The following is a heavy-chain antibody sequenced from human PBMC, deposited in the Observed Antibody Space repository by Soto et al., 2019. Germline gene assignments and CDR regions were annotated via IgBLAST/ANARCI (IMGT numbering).Heavy chain of an antibody. D-gene: IGHD1-26*01. J-gene: IGHJ6*02. Sequence: PSETLSLTCTVSGGSISSGGYYWSWIRQHPGKGLEWIGYIYYSGSTNYNPSLKSRVTMSVDTSKNQFSLKLSSVTAADTAVYYCAREESSGSRYYYGMDVWGQGTTVTVSS. CDR1: GGSISSGGYY. CDR2: IYYSGST. V-gene: IGHV4-61*08. CDR3: AREESSGSRYYYGMDV.